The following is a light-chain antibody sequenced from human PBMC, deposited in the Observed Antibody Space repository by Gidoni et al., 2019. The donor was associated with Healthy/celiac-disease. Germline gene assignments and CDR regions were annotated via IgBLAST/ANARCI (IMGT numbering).Light chain of an antibody. V-gene: IGKV4-1*01. J-gene: IGKJ4*01. CDR2: WAS. Sequence: DIVLTQSPHSLAVSLGERATINCTSSQSVLSSSNNKNYLSWYQQKPGQPPKLLIYWASTRESGVPDRFSGSGSGTDFTLTISSLQAEDVAVYYCQQYYRTPLTFGGGTKVEIK. CDR3: QQYYRTPLT. CDR1: QSVLSSSNNKNY.